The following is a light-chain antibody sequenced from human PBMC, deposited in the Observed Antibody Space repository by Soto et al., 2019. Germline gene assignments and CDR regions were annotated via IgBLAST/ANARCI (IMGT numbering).Light chain of an antibody. CDR1: SSDVGGYKY. CDR2: EVS. Sequence: QSALTQPASVSGSPGQSITISCTGTSSDVGGYKYVSWYQQHPGKAPKIIIHEVSSRPSGVSYRFSGSKSGNTASLTISGLQAEDEADYYCSSYTSSATLIFGVGTKLTVL. V-gene: IGLV2-14*01. CDR3: SSYTSSATLI. J-gene: IGLJ2*01.